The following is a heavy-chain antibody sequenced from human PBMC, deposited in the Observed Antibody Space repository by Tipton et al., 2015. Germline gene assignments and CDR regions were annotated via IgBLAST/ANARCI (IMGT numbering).Heavy chain of an antibody. J-gene: IGHJ3*02. Sequence: TLSLTCTVSGVSISDFHWNWIRQPPGKGLEWIGHVYYFGDTDYNPALGSRVTISLDTSTSQLSLELSSLTAADTAVYYCAREIPHPDVFDIWGQGTVVTVSS. CDR2: VYYFGDT. V-gene: IGHV4-59*01. CDR3: AREIPHPDVFDI. CDR1: GVSISDFH.